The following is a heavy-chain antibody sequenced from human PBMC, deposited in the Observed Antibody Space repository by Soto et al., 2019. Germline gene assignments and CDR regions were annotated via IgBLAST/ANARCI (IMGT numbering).Heavy chain of an antibody. V-gene: IGHV1-46*01. CDR1: GYTFTSYY. Sequence: ASVKVSCKASGYTFTSYYMHWVRQAPGQGLEWMGIINPSGGSTSYAQKFQGRVTISVDTSNNQFSLRLRSVTAADTAVFYCARALDFDYWGQGALVTVSS. J-gene: IGHJ4*02. CDR2: INPSGGST. CDR3: ARALDFDY.